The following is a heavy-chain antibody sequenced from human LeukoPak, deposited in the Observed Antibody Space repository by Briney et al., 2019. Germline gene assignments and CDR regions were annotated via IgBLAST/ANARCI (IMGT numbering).Heavy chain of an antibody. CDR1: GGTFSSYA. D-gene: IGHD1-7*01. V-gene: IGHV1-69*05. J-gene: IGHJ4*02. CDR3: ARQPITGTTWDDY. CDR2: IIPIFGTA. Sequence: SVKVSCKASGGTFSSYAISWVRQAPGQGLEWMGGIIPIFGTANYAQKFQGRVTITTDESTSTAYMELSSLRFEDTAVYYCARQPITGTTWDDYWGQGTLVTVSS.